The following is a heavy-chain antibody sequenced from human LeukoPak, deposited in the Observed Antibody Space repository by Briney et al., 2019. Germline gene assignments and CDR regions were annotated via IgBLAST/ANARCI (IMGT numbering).Heavy chain of an antibody. CDR3: ARAPESNYYYDSSGYYFY. J-gene: IGHJ4*02. D-gene: IGHD3-22*01. CDR1: GGTFSSYA. CDR2: IIPIFGTA. V-gene: IGHV1-69*13. Sequence: GASVKVSCKASGGTFSSYAISWVRQAPGQGLEWMGGIIPIFGTADYAQKFQGRVTITADESTSTAYMELSSLRSEDTAVYDCARAPESNYYYDSSGYYFYWGQGTLVTVSS.